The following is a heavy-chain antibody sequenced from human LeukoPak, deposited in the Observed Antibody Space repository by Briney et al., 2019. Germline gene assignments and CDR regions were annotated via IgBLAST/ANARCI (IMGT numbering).Heavy chain of an antibody. Sequence: GGSLRLSCAASGFTFSSYAMHWVRQAPGKGLEWVAVISYDGSNKYYADSVKGRFTISRDNSKNTLYLQMNSLRAEDTAVYYCAHNWNDGNYYYYYMDAWGNGTTVTVSS. CDR3: AHNWNDGNYYYYYMDA. CDR2: ISYDGSNK. CDR1: GFTFSSYA. J-gene: IGHJ6*03. D-gene: IGHD1-1*01. V-gene: IGHV3-30-3*01.